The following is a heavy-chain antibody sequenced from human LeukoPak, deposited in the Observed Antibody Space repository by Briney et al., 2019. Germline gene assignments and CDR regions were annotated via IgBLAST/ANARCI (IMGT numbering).Heavy chain of an antibody. D-gene: IGHD5-24*01. CDR2: ISSSSSYI. V-gene: IGHV3-21*01. CDR3: AREGSDGYNYDY. Sequence: PGGSLRLSCAASGFTFSSYSMNWVRQAPGKGLEWVSSISSSSSYIYYADSVKGRFTISRDNAKNSLYLQMNSLRAEDTAVHYCAREGSDGYNYDYWGQGTLVTVSS. CDR1: GFTFSSYS. J-gene: IGHJ4*02.